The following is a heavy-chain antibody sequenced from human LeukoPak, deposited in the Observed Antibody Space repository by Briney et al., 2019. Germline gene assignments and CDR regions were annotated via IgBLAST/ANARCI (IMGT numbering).Heavy chain of an antibody. CDR3: ARVYRFPGPMVRGAIGY. CDR1: GFTFGGGS. Sequence: GGSLRLSGAASGFTFGGGSGNWVRQAPGKGRGSVSSICRSSYIYYADSVKGRFTICRDNAKNSLYLHMNSLRAEDTAVYYCARVYRFPGPMVRGAIGYWGPGTLVTVSS. D-gene: IGHD3-10*01. J-gene: IGHJ4*02. V-gene: IGHV3-21*01. CDR2: ICRSSYI.